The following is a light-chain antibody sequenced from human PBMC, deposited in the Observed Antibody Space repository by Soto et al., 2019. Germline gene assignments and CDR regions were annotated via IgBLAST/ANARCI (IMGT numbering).Light chain of an antibody. CDR1: QSVSSN. J-gene: IGKJ4*01. Sequence: EIVMTQSPATLSVSPGERATLSCRASQSVSSNLAWYQQKPGQAPRLLIYGASTRATGIPARFSGSGSGTEFTLTISSLQSEDFAVYYCHQYGGSPLTFGGGTKVEI. V-gene: IGKV3-15*01. CDR2: GAS. CDR3: HQYGGSPLT.